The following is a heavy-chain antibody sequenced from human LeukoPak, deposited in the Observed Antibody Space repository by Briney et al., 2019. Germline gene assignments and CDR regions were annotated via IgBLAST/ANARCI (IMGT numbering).Heavy chain of an antibody. CDR1: GVSISSGSYY. V-gene: IGHV4-61*02. CDR2: ISTTGRS. CDR3: ARGGAAYGDYVS. J-gene: IGHJ5*02. Sequence: SETLSLTCNVSGVSISSGSYYWSWIPQPAGKGLEWCGGISTTGRSNYDPSFKRRVTRAVDTSKNQLSLKLSTGTAAATAVYYCARGGAAYGDYVSWGQGTLFTVSS. D-gene: IGHD4-17*01.